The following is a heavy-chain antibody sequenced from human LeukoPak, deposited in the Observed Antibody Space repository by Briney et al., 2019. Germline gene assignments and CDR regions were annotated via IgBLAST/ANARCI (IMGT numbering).Heavy chain of an antibody. CDR3: ARDNREVRGGDCFDV. CDR1: GYTFTGYY. V-gene: IGHV1-2*02. J-gene: IGHJ6*04. Sequence: ASVKVSCKASGYTFTGYYMHWVRQTPGQGLEWMGWINPNSGGTNYAQKFQGRVTMTRDTSISTAYMELSRLRSDDTAVYYCARDNREVRGGDCFDVWGKGTTVTVSS. CDR2: INPNSGGT. D-gene: IGHD2-21*02.